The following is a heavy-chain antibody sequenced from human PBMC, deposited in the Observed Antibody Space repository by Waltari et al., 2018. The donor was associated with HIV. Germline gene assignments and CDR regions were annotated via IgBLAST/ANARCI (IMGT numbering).Heavy chain of an antibody. D-gene: IGHD3-10*01. CDR1: GFILSSYW. J-gene: IGHJ6*02. CDR3: ARDTGSQYYYYGMDV. Sequence: EVLLVESGGGLVQPGGSLRLSCGTSGFILSSYWMSWVRQDPGQGWEWLANIKPEGSETYYVDSVKGRFTISRDNAKNSVYLQMDSLRVEDTALYFCARDTGSQYYYYGMDVWGQGTMVSVS. CDR2: IKPEGSET. V-gene: IGHV3-7*01.